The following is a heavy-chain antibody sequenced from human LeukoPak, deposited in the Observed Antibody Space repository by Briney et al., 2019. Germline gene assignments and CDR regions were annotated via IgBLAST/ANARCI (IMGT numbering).Heavy chain of an antibody. V-gene: IGHV3-20*04. CDR1: GFTFDDYG. Sequence: PGGSLRLSCAASGFTFDDYGMSWARQAPGKGLEWVSGINWDCGSTGYADSVKGRFPISRDNAKNFLYLQMNSLRAEDTALYYCARTVSSAGWSDDAFDIWGQGTMVTVSS. D-gene: IGHD6-19*01. CDR3: ARTVSSAGWSDDAFDI. J-gene: IGHJ3*02. CDR2: INWDCGST.